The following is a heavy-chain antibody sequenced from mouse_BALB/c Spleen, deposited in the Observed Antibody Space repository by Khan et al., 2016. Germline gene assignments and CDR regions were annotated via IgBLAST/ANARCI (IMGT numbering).Heavy chain of an antibody. D-gene: IGHD1-1*01. Sequence: QVQLKQSGPGLVAPSQSLSITCTVSGFSLTTYGVHWVRQPPGKGLEWLGVIWAGGNTNYNSALMSRLSISKDNSKSQVFLKMNSLQTDDTATYYCARDRYYGTSYFDYWGQGTTLTVSS. CDR1: GFSLTTYG. J-gene: IGHJ2*01. CDR3: ARDRYYGTSYFDY. CDR2: IWAGGNT. V-gene: IGHV2-9*02.